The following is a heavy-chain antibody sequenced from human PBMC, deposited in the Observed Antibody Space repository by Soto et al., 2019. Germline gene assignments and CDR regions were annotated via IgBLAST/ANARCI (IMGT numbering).Heavy chain of an antibody. J-gene: IGHJ6*02. CDR2: IYYSGST. CDR1: GGSISSGGYY. Sequence: QVQLQESGPGLVKPSQTLSLTCTVSGGSISSGGYYWSWIRQHPGKGLEWIGYIYYSGSTYYNPSLKSRVTKSVDTSKNQFSLKLSYVTAADTAVYYCARDRDIVLVPPRQSYGMDVWGQGTTVTVSS. V-gene: IGHV4-31*03. D-gene: IGHD2-2*01. CDR3: ARDRDIVLVPPRQSYGMDV.